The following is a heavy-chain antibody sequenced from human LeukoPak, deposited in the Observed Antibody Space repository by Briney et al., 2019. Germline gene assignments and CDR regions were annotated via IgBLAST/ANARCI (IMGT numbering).Heavy chain of an antibody. Sequence: ASVKVSCKASGYTLTGYYMHWVRQAPGQGLGGMGWINPNSGGTNYAQKFQGWVTMTRDTSISTAYMELSRLRSDDTAVYYCAREVRSGYDWTFDYWGQGTLVTVSS. V-gene: IGHV1-2*04. J-gene: IGHJ4*02. CDR2: INPNSGGT. CDR3: AREVRSGYDWTFDY. D-gene: IGHD5-12*01. CDR1: GYTLTGYY.